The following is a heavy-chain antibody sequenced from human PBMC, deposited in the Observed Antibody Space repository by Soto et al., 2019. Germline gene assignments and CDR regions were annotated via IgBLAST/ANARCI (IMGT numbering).Heavy chain of an antibody. CDR3: ARDLDSGVTTTPRSGFDP. D-gene: IGHD4-17*01. V-gene: IGHV3-11*01. Sequence: GGSLRLSCAASGFTFSDYYMSWIRQAPGKGLEWVSYISSSGSTIYYADSVKGRFTISRDNAKNSLYLQMNSLRAEDTAVYYCARDLDSGVTTTPRSGFDPWGQGTLVTVSS. CDR1: GFTFSDYY. J-gene: IGHJ5*02. CDR2: ISSSGSTI.